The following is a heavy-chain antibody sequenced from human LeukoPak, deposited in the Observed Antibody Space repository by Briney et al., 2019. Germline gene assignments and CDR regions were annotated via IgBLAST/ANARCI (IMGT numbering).Heavy chain of an antibody. CDR3: AASEKSGGAFDI. CDR2: LKSKIAGGTT. Sequence: PGGSLRLSCEVFGFAFSQAWMVWVRQAPGKGLEWVGRLKSKIAGGTTDFAIPVKGRFTISGDDSKNTLYLQMDSLGTEGTAVYYCAASEKSGGAFDIWGQGTLVTVSS. V-gene: IGHV3-15*07. CDR1: GFAFSQAW. D-gene: IGHD5-12*01. J-gene: IGHJ3*02.